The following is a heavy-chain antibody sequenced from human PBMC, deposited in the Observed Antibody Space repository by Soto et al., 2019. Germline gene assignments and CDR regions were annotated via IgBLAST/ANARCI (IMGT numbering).Heavy chain of an antibody. CDR2: TYSKGGST. V-gene: IGHV3-64D*08. CDR1: GFTISSYA. J-gene: IGHJ5*02. Sequence: EVQLVESGGGLVQPGGSLRLSCSASGFTISSYAMHWVRQAPGKGLESVSVTYSKGGSTHYADSVRGRFTISTVNSSNTPNLQLSSLGSGVTAVYSCVGDLWGVVSWRQGTLVTVSS. D-gene: IGHD3-16*01. CDR3: VGDLWGVVS.